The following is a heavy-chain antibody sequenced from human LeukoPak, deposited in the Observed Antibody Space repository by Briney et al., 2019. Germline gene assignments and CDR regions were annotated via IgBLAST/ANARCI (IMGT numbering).Heavy chain of an antibody. CDR3: ARDRGEFGELSTD. CDR2: IYYSGSA. V-gene: IGHV4-31*03. Sequence: TLXLTCTVSGGSISSGGYYWSWIRQHPGKGLEWIGYIYYSGSADYNPSLKSRVTISVDTSKNQFSLKLSSVTAADTAVYYCARDRGEFGELSTDWGQGTLVTVSS. CDR1: GGSISSGGYY. D-gene: IGHD3-10*01. J-gene: IGHJ4*02.